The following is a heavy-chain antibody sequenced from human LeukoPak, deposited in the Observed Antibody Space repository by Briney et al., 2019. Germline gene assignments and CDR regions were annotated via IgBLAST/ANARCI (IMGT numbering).Heavy chain of an antibody. J-gene: IGHJ6*02. V-gene: IGHV4-30-2*01. CDR1: AGSISSGGSS. D-gene: IGHD6-25*01. Sequence: SQTPSLTFALAAGSISSGGSSSSWIRHPPGKGLEWIGYIYHSGSTYYNPPLKSRVTISVDRSTHQFSLKLSSVTAAHTAVYYCARLGRRHYYYYGMDVWGQGTTVTVSS. CDR3: ARLGRRHYYYYGMDV. CDR2: IYHSGST.